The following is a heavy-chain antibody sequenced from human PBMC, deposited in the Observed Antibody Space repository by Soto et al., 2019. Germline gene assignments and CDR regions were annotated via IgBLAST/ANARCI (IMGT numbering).Heavy chain of an antibody. CDR1: GGSISSYY. V-gene: IGHV4-59*01. J-gene: IGHJ4*02. Sequence: SETLSLTCTVSGGSISSYYWSWIRQPPGKGLEWLGYIYYSGSTNYNPSLKSRVTISVDTSKNQFSLKLSSVTAADTAVYYCARDRPGYCSGGSCSSGMDYWGQGTLVTVS. CDR3: ARDRPGYCSGGSCSSGMDY. CDR2: IYYSGST. D-gene: IGHD2-15*01.